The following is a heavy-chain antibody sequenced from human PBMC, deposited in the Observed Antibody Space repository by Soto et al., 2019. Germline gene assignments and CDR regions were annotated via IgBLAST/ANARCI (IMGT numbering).Heavy chain of an antibody. Sequence: QVQLVQSGAEVRKPGASVKVSCKASGHTLASYVINWVRQATGQGLEWMGWMTPDSGDTGYAQKFQGRVTMTWDTSITTAYMELSSLRTDDTALDYCARFPFYGWFDYWGQGTLVTVSS. CDR2: MTPDSGDT. CDR1: GHTLASYV. V-gene: IGHV1-8*01. J-gene: IGHJ5*01. D-gene: IGHD3-16*01. CDR3: ARFPFYGWFDY.